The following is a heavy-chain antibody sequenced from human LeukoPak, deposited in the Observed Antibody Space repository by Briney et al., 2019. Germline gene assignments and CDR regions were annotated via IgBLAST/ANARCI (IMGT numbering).Heavy chain of an antibody. CDR2: MNPNSGNT. CDR3: ARAPSWNYNRYYYYYVDV. Sequence: ASVKVSCKTSGYTFTNFDINWVRQASGHGLEWMGWMNPNSGNTGYAQKFQGRVTTTRNTSISTAYMELSGLRSEDTAVYYCARAPSWNYNRYYYYYVDVWGRGTTVTVSS. J-gene: IGHJ6*03. V-gene: IGHV1-8*03. D-gene: IGHD1-7*01. CDR1: GYTFTNFD.